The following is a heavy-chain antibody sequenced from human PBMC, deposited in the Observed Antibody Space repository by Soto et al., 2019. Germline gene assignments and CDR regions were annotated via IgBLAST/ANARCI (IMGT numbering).Heavy chain of an antibody. CDR1: GYTFTSYD. D-gene: IGHD5-18*01. CDR3: ARASQLWPYHSWFDP. CDR2: MNPNSGNT. Sequence: ASVKVSCKASGYTFTSYDINWVRQATGQGFEYLGWMNPNSGNTNYAQKLQGRVTMTTDTSTSTAYMELRSLRSDDTAVYYCARASQLWPYHSWFDPWGQGTLVTVSS. V-gene: IGHV1-18*01. J-gene: IGHJ5*02.